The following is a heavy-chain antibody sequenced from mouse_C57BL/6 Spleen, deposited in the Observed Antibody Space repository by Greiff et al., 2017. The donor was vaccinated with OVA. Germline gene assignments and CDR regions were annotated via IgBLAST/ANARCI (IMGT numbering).Heavy chain of an antibody. CDR2: IYPGNSDT. CDR3: TGGDPYYFDY. V-gene: IGHV1-5*01. CDR1: GYTFTSYW. Sequence: EVQLQQSGTVLARPGASVKMSCKTSGYTFTSYWMHWVKQRPGQGLEWIGAIYPGNSDTSYNQKFKGKAKLTAVTSASTAYLELSSLTNEDYAVYYCTGGDPYYFDYWGQGTTLTVSS. J-gene: IGHJ2*01.